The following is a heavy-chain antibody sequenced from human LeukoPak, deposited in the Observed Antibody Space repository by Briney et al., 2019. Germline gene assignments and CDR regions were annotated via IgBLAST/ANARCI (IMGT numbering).Heavy chain of an antibody. CDR3: AKDLRYSGSPRAFDF. CDR2: IRYDGTNK. J-gene: IGHJ3*01. V-gene: IGHV3-30*02. CDR1: GFTFTGHS. Sequence: GGSLRLSCVASGFTFTGHSMHWVRQAPGKGLEGVAFIRYDGTNKYYADSVKGRFTISRDNSKNTLYLQMNSLRAEDTAVYYCAKDLRYSGSPRAFDFWGQGTMVTVSS. D-gene: IGHD1-26*01.